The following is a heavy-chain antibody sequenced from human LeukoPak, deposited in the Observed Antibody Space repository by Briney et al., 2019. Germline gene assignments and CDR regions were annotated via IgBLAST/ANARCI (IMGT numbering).Heavy chain of an antibody. Sequence: GGSLRLSCAASGFSFRSHGMNWVRQVPGKGLEWVSGISPRGDITYYKDSVRGRFTISRDNFKNTVSLQLNSLRAEDTAIYYCARWRIAALAFDYWGQGTLVTVSS. CDR2: ISPRGDIT. J-gene: IGHJ4*02. V-gene: IGHV3-23*01. D-gene: IGHD6-6*01. CDR3: ARWRIAALAFDY. CDR1: GFSFRSHG.